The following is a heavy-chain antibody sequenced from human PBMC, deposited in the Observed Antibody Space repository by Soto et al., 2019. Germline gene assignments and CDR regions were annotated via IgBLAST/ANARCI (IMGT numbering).Heavy chain of an antibody. CDR1: GGSISSGGYY. CDR2: IYYSGST. V-gene: IGHV4-31*03. J-gene: IGHJ4*02. CDR3: ARGLSGYDYGGLDC. D-gene: IGHD5-12*01. Sequence: SETLSLTCTVSGGSISSGGYYWSWIRQHPGKGLEWIGYIYYSGSTYYNPSLKSRVTISVDTSKNQFSLKLSSVTAADTAVYYCARGLSGYDYGGLDCWGQGTLVTVSS.